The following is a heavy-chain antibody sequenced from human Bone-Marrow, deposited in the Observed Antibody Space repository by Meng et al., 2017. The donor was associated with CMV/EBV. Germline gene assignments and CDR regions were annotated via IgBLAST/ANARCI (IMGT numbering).Heavy chain of an antibody. CDR1: GGYISSYY. D-gene: IGHD5-18*01. CDR2: IYYSGST. V-gene: IGHV4-59*01. Sequence: SETLSLTCTVSGGYISSYYWSWIRQPPGKGLEWIGYIYYSGSTNYNPSLKSRVTISVDTSKNQFSLKLSSVTAADTAVYYCARVGVDTAMGHFDYWGQGTLVTVSS. J-gene: IGHJ4*02. CDR3: ARVGVDTAMGHFDY.